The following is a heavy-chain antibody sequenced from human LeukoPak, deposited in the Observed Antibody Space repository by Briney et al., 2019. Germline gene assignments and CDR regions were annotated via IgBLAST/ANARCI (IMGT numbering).Heavy chain of an antibody. V-gene: IGHV4-39*07. CDR1: GGSISGSSYC. D-gene: IGHD2-21*02. CDR2: IYYSGRT. CDR3: ARDLASCAGDCYSDGFDY. J-gene: IGHJ4*02. Sequence: SETLSLTCSVSGGSISGSSYCWGWIRQPPGKGLEWIGSIYYSGRTYYNPSLKSRVTISIDTSKNQFSLKLSSVTAADTAVYYCARDLASCAGDCYSDGFDYWGQGALVTVSS.